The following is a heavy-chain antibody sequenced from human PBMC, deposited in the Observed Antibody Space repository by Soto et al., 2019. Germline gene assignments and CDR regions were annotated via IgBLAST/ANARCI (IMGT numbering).Heavy chain of an antibody. J-gene: IGHJ6*02. CDR3: AREYQLHYGLDA. CDR2: IYYSGNT. V-gene: IGHV4-59*01. CDR1: GGSLSNYY. D-gene: IGHD2-2*01. Sequence: RSLTCTVSGGSLSNYYWTWIRQPPGKGPEWIGYIYYSGNTNYNPSLKSRVTISLDTSKNQFSLNLNSVTAADTAVYFCAREYQLHYGLDAWGRGTTVTVSS.